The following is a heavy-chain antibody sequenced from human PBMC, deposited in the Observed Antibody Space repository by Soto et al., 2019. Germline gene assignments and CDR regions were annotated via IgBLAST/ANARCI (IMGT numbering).Heavy chain of an antibody. CDR3: ARASAGIYIDY. V-gene: IGHV3-21*01. J-gene: IGHJ4*02. CDR2: ISSSSSYI. D-gene: IGHD2-21*01. CDR1: GFTFSTYA. Sequence: EVQLLESGGGLIQPGGSLRLSCAASGFTFSTYAMTWVRQAPGKGLEWVSSISSSSSYIYYADSVKGRFTISRDNAKNSLYLQMNSLRAEDTAVYYCARASAGIYIDYWGQGTLVTVSS.